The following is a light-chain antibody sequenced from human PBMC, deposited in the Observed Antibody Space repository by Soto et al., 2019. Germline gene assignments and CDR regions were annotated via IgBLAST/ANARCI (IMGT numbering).Light chain of an antibody. V-gene: IGKV1-33*01. Sequence: IQMTQSLCTLSASIGDRVTITCRVCPTISSWLAWYQQKPGKAPKLLIYEASNLETGVPSRFSGSGSGTDFTFTISSLQPEDIATYYCQQYDNTPITFGQGTRLEIK. CDR3: QQYDNTPIT. CDR2: EAS. CDR1: PTISSW. J-gene: IGKJ5*01.